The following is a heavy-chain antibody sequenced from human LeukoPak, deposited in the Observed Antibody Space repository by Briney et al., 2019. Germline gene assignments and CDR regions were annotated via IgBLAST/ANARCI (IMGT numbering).Heavy chain of an antibody. CDR2: ISYVSSYI. D-gene: IGHD2-2*01. CDR3: ARVGYCSSASCKTPGGFDY. J-gene: IGHJ4*02. CDR1: GFTFSDYS. V-gene: IGHV3-21*01. Sequence: PGGSLRLSCAASGFTFSDYSMNWVRQAPGKGLEWVSSISYVSSYIYYSGSVKGRFTISRDNAKNSLYLQMSNLRAEDTAVYYCARVGYCSSASCKTPGGFDYWGQGTLVTVSS.